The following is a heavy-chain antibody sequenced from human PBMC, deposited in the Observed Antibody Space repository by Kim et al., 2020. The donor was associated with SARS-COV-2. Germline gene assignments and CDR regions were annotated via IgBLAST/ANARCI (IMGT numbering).Heavy chain of an antibody. CDR1: GYTFTSYY. CDR3: AQGGIYGDLVNYYYGMDV. D-gene: IGHD4-17*01. Sequence: ASVKVSCKASGYTFTSYYMHWVRQAPGQGLEWMGIINPSGGSTSYAQKFQGRVTMTRDTSTSTVYMELSSLRSEDTAVYYCAQGGIYGDLVNYYYGMDVWGQGTTVTVSS. CDR2: INPSGGST. J-gene: IGHJ6*02. V-gene: IGHV1-46*01.